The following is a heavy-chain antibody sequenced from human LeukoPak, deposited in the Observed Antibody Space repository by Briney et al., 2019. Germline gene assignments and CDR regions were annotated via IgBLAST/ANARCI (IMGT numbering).Heavy chain of an antibody. CDR2: INPNSGGT. D-gene: IGHD2-2*01. V-gene: IGHV1-2*02. J-gene: IGHJ3*02. CDR3: ARYVYCSSTSCYVKNAFDI. CDR1: GYTFTGYY. Sequence: ASVKVSCKAYGYTFTGYYMHWVRQPPGQGLEWMGWINPNSGGTNYAQKFQGRVTMTRDTSISTAYMELSRLRSDDTAVYYCARYVYCSSTSCYVKNAFDIWGQGTMVTVSS.